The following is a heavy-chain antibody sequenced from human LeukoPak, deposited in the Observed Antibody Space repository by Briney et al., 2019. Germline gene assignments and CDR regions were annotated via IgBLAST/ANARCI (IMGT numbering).Heavy chain of an antibody. CDR1: RYTFTGYY. J-gene: IGHJ3*02. D-gene: IGHD3-10*01. Sequence: GASVKVSCKASRYTFTGYYMHWVRQAPGQGLEWMGWINPNSGVTDYAQNFQGRVTMTRDTSISTAYVELSRLRSDDTAVYYCAREDYYGSGSPWAFDIWGQGTMVTVSS. V-gene: IGHV1-2*02. CDR3: AREDYYGSGSPWAFDI. CDR2: INPNSGVT.